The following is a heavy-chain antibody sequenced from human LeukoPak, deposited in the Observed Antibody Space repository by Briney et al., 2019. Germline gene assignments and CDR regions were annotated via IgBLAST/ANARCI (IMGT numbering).Heavy chain of an antibody. V-gene: IGHV3-66*02. J-gene: IGHJ4*02. CDR3: CPAGGYSKY. CDR2: IYGGGAT. CDR1: GFTVSNSH. Sequence: GSLRLSCAVSGFTVSNSHIYWVRQAPGKGLEWVSVIYGGGATYYADSVKGRFTISRDNSKNTVYLQMHSLRVEDTALYYCCPAGGYSKYWGQGTLVTVSS. D-gene: IGHD2-21*01.